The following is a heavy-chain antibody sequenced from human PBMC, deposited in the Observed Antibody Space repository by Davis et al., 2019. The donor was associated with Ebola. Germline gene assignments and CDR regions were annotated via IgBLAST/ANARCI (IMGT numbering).Heavy chain of an antibody. CDR2: FFYSGNS. CDR1: GDSISSGDHY. V-gene: IGHV4-31*03. CDR3: ARAPIAGAGTRWGTRWFDP. Sequence: PSETLSLTCSVSGDSISSGDHYWTWIRQHPGKDLEWIGYFFYSGNSYYNPSLKSRVSTSVDTSKNQFSLKLSSVTAADTAVYYCARAPIAGAGTRWGTRWFDPWGLGTLVTVS. D-gene: IGHD6-13*01. J-gene: IGHJ5*02.